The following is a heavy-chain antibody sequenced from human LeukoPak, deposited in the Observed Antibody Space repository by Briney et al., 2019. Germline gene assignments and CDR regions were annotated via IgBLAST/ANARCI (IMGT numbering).Heavy chain of an antibody. CDR3: ARGEYGSGSYHIDY. CDR2: ISSSGSTI. V-gene: IGHV3-48*03. CDR1: GFTFSSYE. Sequence: GGSLRLSCAASGFTFSSYEMNWVRQAPGKGLEWVSYISSSGSTIYYADSVKGRFTISRDNAKNSLYLQMNSLRAEDTAVYFCARGEYGSGSYHIDYWGQGTLVTVSS. D-gene: IGHD3-10*01. J-gene: IGHJ4*02.